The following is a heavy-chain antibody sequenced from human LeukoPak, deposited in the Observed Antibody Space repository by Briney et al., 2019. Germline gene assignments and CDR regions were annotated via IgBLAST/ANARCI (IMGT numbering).Heavy chain of an antibody. V-gene: IGHV1-18*01. CDR1: GYYLTSFA. CDR2: ISAYDGGL. Sequence: ASVKVSCTASGYYLTSFAINWVRQAPGQGLEWMGWISAYDGGLKYAQDFQGRVTMTTDSSTRTAYMELTRLTSDDTAVYYCWRDPLTSIWSPYFFTLDVWGEGTTV. D-gene: IGHD2/OR15-2a*01. J-gene: IGHJ6*02. CDR3: WRDPLTSIWSPYFFTLDV.